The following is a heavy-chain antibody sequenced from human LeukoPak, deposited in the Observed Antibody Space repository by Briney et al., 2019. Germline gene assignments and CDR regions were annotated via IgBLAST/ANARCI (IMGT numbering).Heavy chain of an antibody. J-gene: IGHJ3*02. CDR1: GGSISSRS. Sequence: PSETLSLTCTVSGGSISSRSWSWIRQPPGKGLEWIGYIFYSGSTNYNPSLKSRVTISVDTSKNQFSLKLSSVNAADTAVYYCARDFYDSRGDAFDIWGQGTIVTVSS. V-gene: IGHV4-59*11. D-gene: IGHD3-22*01. CDR2: IFYSGST. CDR3: ARDFYDSRGDAFDI.